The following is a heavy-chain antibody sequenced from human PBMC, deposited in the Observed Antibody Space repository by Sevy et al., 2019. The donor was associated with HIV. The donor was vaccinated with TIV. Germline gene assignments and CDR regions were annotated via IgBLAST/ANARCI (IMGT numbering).Heavy chain of an antibody. V-gene: IGHV1-24*01. CDR2: FDPENGET. D-gene: IGHD3-22*01. Sequence: ASVKVSCKVSGYTLTEFSTHWVRQAPGKGLEWMGRFDPENGETIYAHKFQGRVTLTEDTSTDTAYMELRSLKSEDTAVYYCAKTREYYQVNSGYLDFWGQGTLVTVSS. CDR3: AKTREYYQVNSGYLDF. CDR1: GYTLTEFS. J-gene: IGHJ4*02.